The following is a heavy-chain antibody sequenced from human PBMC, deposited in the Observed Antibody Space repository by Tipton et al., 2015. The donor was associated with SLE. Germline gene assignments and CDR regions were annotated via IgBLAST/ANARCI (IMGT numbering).Heavy chain of an antibody. J-gene: IGHJ4*02. D-gene: IGHD2-15*01. Sequence: TLSLTCAVSGGSISSGSYYWSWIRQPAGKGLEWIGYIYTSGSTYYNPSLKSRVTISVDTSKNQFSLKLSSVTAADTAVYYCALVVVFVHYWGQGTLVTVSS. CDR2: IYTSGST. CDR1: GGSISSGSYY. CDR3: ALVVVFVHY. V-gene: IGHV4-61*09.